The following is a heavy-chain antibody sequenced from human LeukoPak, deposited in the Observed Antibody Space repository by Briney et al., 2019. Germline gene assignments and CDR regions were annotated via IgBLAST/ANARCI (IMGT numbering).Heavy chain of an antibody. J-gene: IGHJ4*02. CDR2: ISAYNGNT. V-gene: IGHV1-18*01. D-gene: IGHD1-26*01. Sequence: GASVKVSCKASGYTFTSYGISWVRQAPGQGLEWMGWISAYNGNTNYAQKLQGRVTMTTDTSTSTAYMELSGLRSDDTAVYYCARDGGEGIVGGITGIGFWGQGTLVTVSS. CDR3: ARDGGEGIVGGITGIGF. CDR1: GYTFTSYG.